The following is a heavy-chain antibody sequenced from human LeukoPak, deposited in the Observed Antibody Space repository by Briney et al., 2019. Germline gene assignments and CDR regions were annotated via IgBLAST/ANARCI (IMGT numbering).Heavy chain of an antibody. CDR3: AREGHYITGTTSDWFDP. Sequence: ASVKVSCKASGCTFTGYYMHWVRQAPGQGLEWMGWINPNSGGTNYAQKFQGRVTMTRDTSISTAYMELSRLRSDDTAVYYCAREGHYITGTTSDWFDPWGQGTLVTVSS. J-gene: IGHJ5*02. D-gene: IGHD1-7*01. CDR1: GCTFTGYY. CDR2: INPNSGGT. V-gene: IGHV1-2*02.